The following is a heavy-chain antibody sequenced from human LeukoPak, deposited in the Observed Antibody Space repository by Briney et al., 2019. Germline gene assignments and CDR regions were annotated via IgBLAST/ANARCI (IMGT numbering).Heavy chain of an antibody. CDR3: ARGGSRIANWFDP. Sequence: SETLSLTCTVSGGSMSGSYWSWIRQSPGKELEWIGYIYYSGSTNYNPSLESRVTISVDTSKNQFSLKLTSVSAADTAVYYCARGGSRIANWFDPWGQGILVTVSS. D-gene: IGHD2-15*01. CDR2: IYYSGST. V-gene: IGHV4-59*01. CDR1: GGSMSGSY. J-gene: IGHJ5*02.